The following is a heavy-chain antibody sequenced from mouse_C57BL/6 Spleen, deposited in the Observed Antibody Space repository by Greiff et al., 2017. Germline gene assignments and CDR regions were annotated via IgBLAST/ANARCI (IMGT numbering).Heavy chain of an antibody. CDR2: ISYDGSN. CDR1: GYSITSGYY. V-gene: IGHV3-6*01. J-gene: IGHJ4*01. D-gene: IGHD1-1*01. Sequence: EVQLQQSGPGLVKPSQSLSLTCSVTGYSITSGYYWNWIRQFPGNKLEWMGYISYDGSNNYNPSLKNRISITRDTSKNQFFLKLNSVTTEDTATYYCARESITTVGGSMDYWGQGTSVTVSS. CDR3: ARESITTVGGSMDY.